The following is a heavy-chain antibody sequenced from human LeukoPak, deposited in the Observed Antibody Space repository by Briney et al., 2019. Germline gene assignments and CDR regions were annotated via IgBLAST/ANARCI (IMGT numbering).Heavy chain of an antibody. CDR3: ARARTKYSSSSKGSNWFDP. Sequence: SETLSLTCAVYGGPFSGYYWSWIRQPPGKGLEWIGEINHSGSTNYNPSLKSRVTISVDTSKNQFSLKLSSVTAADTAVYYCARARTKYSSSSKGSNWFDPWGQGTLVTVSS. CDR1: GGPFSGYY. D-gene: IGHD6-6*01. J-gene: IGHJ5*02. V-gene: IGHV4-34*01. CDR2: INHSGST.